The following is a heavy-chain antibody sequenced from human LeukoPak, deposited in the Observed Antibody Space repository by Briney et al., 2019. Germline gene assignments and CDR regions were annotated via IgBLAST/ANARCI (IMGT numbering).Heavy chain of an antibody. Sequence: PSETLSLTCTVSGGPISSSSYYWGWIRQPPGKGLEWIGSIYYSGSTYYNPSLKSRVTISVDTSKNQFSLKLSSVTAADTAVYYCATSMIVVVITHDAFDIWGQGTMVTVSS. J-gene: IGHJ3*02. CDR1: GGPISSSSYY. V-gene: IGHV4-39*01. CDR3: ATSMIVVVITHDAFDI. D-gene: IGHD3-22*01. CDR2: IYYSGST.